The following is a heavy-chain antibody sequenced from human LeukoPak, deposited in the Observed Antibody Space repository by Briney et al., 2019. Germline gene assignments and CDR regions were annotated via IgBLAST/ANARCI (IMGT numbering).Heavy chain of an antibody. J-gene: IGHJ3*02. Sequence: PGGSLRLSCAASGFTVSSNYMSWVRQAPEKGLEWVSVIYSGGSTYYADSVKGRFTISRDNSKNTLYLQMNSLRAEDTAVYYCASSGTYYYDSSGYDDAFDIWGQGTMVTVSS. D-gene: IGHD3-22*01. CDR3: ASSGTYYYDSSGYDDAFDI. CDR1: GFTVSSNY. CDR2: IYSGGST. V-gene: IGHV3-53*01.